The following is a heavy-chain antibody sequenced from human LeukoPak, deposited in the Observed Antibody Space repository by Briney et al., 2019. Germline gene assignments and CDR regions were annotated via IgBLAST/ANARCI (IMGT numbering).Heavy chain of an antibody. V-gene: IGHV3-7*01. CDR2: IKTDGSEK. Sequence: PGGSLRLSCAASGFTFSSFWMSWVRQAPGKGLEWVVNIKTDGSEKYYVDSVKGRFTISRDNAKNSLSLQMNSLSAEDTAVYYCARSGSGYFDYWGQGSLVTVSS. CDR1: GFTFSSFW. J-gene: IGHJ4*02. CDR3: ARSGSGYFDY.